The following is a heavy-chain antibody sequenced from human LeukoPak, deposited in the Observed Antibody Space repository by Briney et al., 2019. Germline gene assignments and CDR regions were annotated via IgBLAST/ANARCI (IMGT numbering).Heavy chain of an antibody. CDR2: IYYTGST. D-gene: IGHD3-22*01. V-gene: IGHV4-59*11. J-gene: IGHJ4*02. CDR1: GGSISTHF. Sequence: SETLSLTCTVSGGSISTHFWTWIRQPPGMGLEWIGYIYYTGSTNYNPSLKSRVTISLDTSKSQFSLHLSFVTAADTAVYYCARAPNGYYPLDYWGQGTLVTVSS. CDR3: ARAPNGYYPLDY.